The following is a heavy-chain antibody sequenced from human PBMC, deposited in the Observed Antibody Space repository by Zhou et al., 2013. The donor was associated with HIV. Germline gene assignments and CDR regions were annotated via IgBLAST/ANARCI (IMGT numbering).Heavy chain of an antibody. CDR3: AILILRPRRVVPHYYWDV. D-gene: IGHD3-9*01. Sequence: QVQLVQSGAEVKKPGSSVKVSCKASGGTFTSYDINWVRQATGQGLEWMGWMNPNSGNTGYAQKFQGRVTITRNTSISTAYMELSSLRSEDTAVYYCAILILRPRRVVPHYYWDVWGKGTTVTVSS. CDR1: GGTFTSYD. V-gene: IGHV1-8*03. J-gene: IGHJ6*03. CDR2: MNPNSGNT.